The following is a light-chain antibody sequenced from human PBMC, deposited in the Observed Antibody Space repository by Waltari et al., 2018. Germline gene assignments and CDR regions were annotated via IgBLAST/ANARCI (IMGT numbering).Light chain of an antibody. Sequence: QSALTQPASVSGSPGQSITISCTGTSSDVGGYNYVSWYQQHPGKAPKLMIYEVSNRPSGVPDRFSGSKSGTSASLASSGLRAEDEAHYYCAAWDDRHVVFGGGTKLTVL. CDR3: AAWDDRHVV. V-gene: IGLV2-14*01. J-gene: IGLJ2*01. CDR1: SSDVGGYNY. CDR2: EVS.